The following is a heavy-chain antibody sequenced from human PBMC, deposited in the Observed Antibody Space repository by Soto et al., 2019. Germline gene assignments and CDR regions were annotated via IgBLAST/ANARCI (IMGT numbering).Heavy chain of an antibody. V-gene: IGHV4-61*03. Sequence: QVHLQESGPGLVKPSETLSLTCTVSGGSVSSGSYYWSWIRQPPGKGLEWIGHIYYSGSTNYNTPLKSRVTILVDMSKNRFSLKMSSVTAADTAVYYWARDRYGDSHYYYGMEVWGQGTTVTVS. CDR3: ARDRYGDSHYYYGMEV. CDR1: GGSVSSGSYY. J-gene: IGHJ6*02. CDR2: IYYSGST. D-gene: IGHD4-17*01.